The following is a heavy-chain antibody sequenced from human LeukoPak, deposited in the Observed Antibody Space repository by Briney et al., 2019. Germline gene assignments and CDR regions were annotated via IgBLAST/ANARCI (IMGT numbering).Heavy chain of an antibody. CDR3: AKGYFDWLPQPPNFDY. V-gene: IGHV3-23*01. J-gene: IGHJ4*02. Sequence: PGGSLRLSCAASGFTFSTYAINWVRQAPGKGLEWVSAISGSGGSTYYADSVKGRFTISRDNSKNTLYLQMNSLRAEDTAVYYCAKGYFDWLPQPPNFDYWGQGTLVTVSS. D-gene: IGHD3-9*01. CDR2: ISGSGGST. CDR1: GFTFSTYA.